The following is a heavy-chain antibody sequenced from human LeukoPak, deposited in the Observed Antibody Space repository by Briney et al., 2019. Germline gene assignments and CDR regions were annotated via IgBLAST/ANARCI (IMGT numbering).Heavy chain of an antibody. V-gene: IGHV4-59*01. CDR1: GGSISSYY. D-gene: IGHD4-17*01. Sequence: SETLSLTCTVSGGSISSYYWSWIRQPPGKGLEWIGYIYNSGSTKYNSSLNSRVTISVDTSKNQFSLKLSSVTAADTAVYYCARTSATYGLDYWGQGTLVTVSS. CDR3: ARTSATYGLDY. CDR2: IYNSGST. J-gene: IGHJ4*02.